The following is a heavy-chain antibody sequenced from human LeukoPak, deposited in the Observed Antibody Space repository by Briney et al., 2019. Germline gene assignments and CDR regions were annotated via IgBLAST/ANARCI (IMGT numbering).Heavy chain of an antibody. CDR2: INHSGST. CDR3: ARASYSSSWPFDY. D-gene: IGHD6-13*01. V-gene: IGHV4-39*07. CDR1: GGSISSSSYY. J-gene: IGHJ4*02. Sequence: PSETLSLTCTVSGGSISSSSYYWSWIRQPPGTGLEWIGEINHSGSTNYNPSLKSRVTISVDTSKNQFSLKLSSVTAADTAVYYCARASYSSSWPFDYWGQGTLVTVSS.